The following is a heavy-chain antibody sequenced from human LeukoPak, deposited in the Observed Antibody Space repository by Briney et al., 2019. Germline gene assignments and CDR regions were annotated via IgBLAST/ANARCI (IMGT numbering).Heavy chain of an antibody. CDR3: ARDGHTHLPILAAPFEDCYMDV. CDR2: IYYSGST. D-gene: IGHD3-3*01. Sequence: PSETLTLTCAVSVGSISSSSYYWGWIRHPPGKGLEWIGRIYYSGSTYYNPSLKSRVTISVDTSKNQSSLKLSSVTAADTAVYYCARDGHTHLPILAAPFEDCYMDVWGKGTTVTVSS. V-gene: IGHV4-39*07. J-gene: IGHJ6*03. CDR1: VGSISSSSYY.